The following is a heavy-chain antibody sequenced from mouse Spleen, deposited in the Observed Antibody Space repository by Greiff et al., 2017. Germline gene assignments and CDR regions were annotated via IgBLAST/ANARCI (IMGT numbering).Heavy chain of an antibody. V-gene: IGHV5-17*02. J-gene: IGHJ4*01. CDR3: ARSLIWRNYAMDY. CDR2: ISSGSSTI. D-gene: IGHD1-1*02. Sequence: EVKLVESGGGLVQPGGSRKLSCAASGFTFSSFGMHWVRQAPEKGLEWVAYISSGSSTIYYADTVKGRFTISRDNPKNTLFLQMTSLRSEDTAMYYCARSLIWRNYAMDYWGQGTSVTVSS. CDR1: GFTFSSFG.